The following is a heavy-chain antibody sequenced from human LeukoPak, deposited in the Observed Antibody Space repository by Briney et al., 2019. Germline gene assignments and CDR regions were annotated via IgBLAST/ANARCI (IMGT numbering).Heavy chain of an antibody. CDR2: IYYSGST. CDR3: VNLSPGGGWLVSGNFDY. V-gene: IGHV4-39*01. CDR1: GGSISSNNYY. Sequence: SETLSLTCTVSGGSISSNNYYWGWIRQPPGKGLEWIGSIYYSGSTYYNPSLKSRVTISVDTSKNQFSLKLSSVTAADTAVYYCVNLSPGGGWLVSGNFDYWGQGTLVTVSS. J-gene: IGHJ4*02. D-gene: IGHD6-19*01.